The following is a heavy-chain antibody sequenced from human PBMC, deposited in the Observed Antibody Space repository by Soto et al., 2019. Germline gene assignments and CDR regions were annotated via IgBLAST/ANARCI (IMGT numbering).Heavy chain of an antibody. V-gene: IGHV1-69*08. J-gene: IGHJ3*02. D-gene: IGHD4-17*01. CDR1: GGTFSSYT. CDR3: ARDYGDYFAFDI. Sequence: QVQLVQSGAEVKKPGSSVKVSCKASGGTFSSYTISWVRQAPGQGLEWMGRIIPILGIANYAQKFQGRVTITADKYTSTAYMELSSRRSEDTAVYYCARDYGDYFAFDIWGQGTMVTVSS. CDR2: IIPILGIA.